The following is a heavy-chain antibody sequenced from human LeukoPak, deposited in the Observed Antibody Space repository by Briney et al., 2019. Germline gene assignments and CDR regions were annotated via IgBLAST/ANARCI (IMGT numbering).Heavy chain of an antibody. J-gene: IGHJ4*02. CDR3: ARGRSLDY. Sequence: QPGGSLRLSCAASEFTFNIYDMHWVRQAPGKGLEWVAVIWYDGSNKYYADSVKGRFTISRDTSKDTLYLQMNSLRAEDTAVYYCARGRSLDYWGQGTLVTVSS. CDR2: IWYDGSNK. V-gene: IGHV3-33*01. CDR1: EFTFNIYD.